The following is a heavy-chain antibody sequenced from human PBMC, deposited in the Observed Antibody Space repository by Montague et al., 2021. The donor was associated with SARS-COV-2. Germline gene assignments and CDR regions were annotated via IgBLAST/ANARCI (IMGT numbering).Heavy chain of an antibody. CDR2: ISGSGGST. CDR3: AKCNSQKKYYGSGSYYYSPYHYYSMDV. D-gene: IGHD3-10*01. J-gene: IGHJ6*02. Sequence: SLRLSCAASGFTFSSYAMSWVRQAPGRGLEWVSGISGSGGSTYYADSVKGRFTISRDNSKNTLYLQMNSLRAEDTAVYYCAKCNSQKKYYGSGSYYYSPYHYYSMDVWGQGTTVTVSS. CDR1: GFTFSSYA. V-gene: IGHV3-23*01.